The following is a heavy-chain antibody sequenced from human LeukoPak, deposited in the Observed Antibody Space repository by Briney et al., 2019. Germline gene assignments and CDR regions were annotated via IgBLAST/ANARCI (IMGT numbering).Heavy chain of an antibody. CDR2: INPNSGGT. Sequence: ASVKVSCKASGYTFTGYYMHWVRQAPGQGLEWMGWINPNSGGTNYAQKFQGRVTMTRDTSISTAYMELSRLRSDDTAVYYCASLRFLEWLYFDYWGQGTLVTVSS. V-gene: IGHV1-2*02. J-gene: IGHJ4*02. CDR1: GYTFTGYY. CDR3: ASLRFLEWLYFDY. D-gene: IGHD3-3*01.